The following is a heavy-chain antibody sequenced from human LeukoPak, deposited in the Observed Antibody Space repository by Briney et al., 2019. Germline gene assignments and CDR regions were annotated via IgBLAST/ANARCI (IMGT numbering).Heavy chain of an antibody. CDR2: ISAYNGNT. Sequence: GASVKVSCKASGYTFTSYGISWVRQAPGQGLEWMGWISAYNGNTNYAQKLQGRVTMTTDTSTSTAYMELRSLRSEDTAVYYCARGLIERGYSGYAFDYWGQGTLVTVSS. CDR1: GYTFTSYG. CDR3: ARGLIERGYSGYAFDY. J-gene: IGHJ4*02. V-gene: IGHV1-18*01. D-gene: IGHD5-12*01.